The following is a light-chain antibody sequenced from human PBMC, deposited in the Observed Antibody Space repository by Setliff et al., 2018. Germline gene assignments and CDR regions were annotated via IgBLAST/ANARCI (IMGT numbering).Light chain of an antibody. CDR1: FGAYGSAY. CDR2: DVN. V-gene: IGLV2-14*03. Sequence: QSVLTQPASVSGSPEQSITISCTGEFGAYGSAYVSWYQQHPDKAPKLIIYDVNNRPSGISHRFSGSNSANTASLTISGLQAEDEADYYCCSYAGSSTFVFGGGTKVTVL. CDR3: CSYAGSSTFV. J-gene: IGLJ1*01.